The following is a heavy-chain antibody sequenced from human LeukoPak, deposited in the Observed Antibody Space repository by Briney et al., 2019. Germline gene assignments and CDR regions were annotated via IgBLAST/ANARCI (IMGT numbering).Heavy chain of an antibody. J-gene: IGHJ4*02. Sequence: SETLSLTCAVYGGSFSGYYWTWIRQLPGKGLEWIGEINHSGSTTYKPSLKSRVTISVDTSKNHFSLRLTSVTAADTAVYYCARGPCSTSCHRSWYFDYWGQGTLVTVSS. CDR3: ARGPCSTSCHRSWYFDY. CDR1: GGSFSGYY. V-gene: IGHV4-34*01. CDR2: INHSGST. D-gene: IGHD2-2*01.